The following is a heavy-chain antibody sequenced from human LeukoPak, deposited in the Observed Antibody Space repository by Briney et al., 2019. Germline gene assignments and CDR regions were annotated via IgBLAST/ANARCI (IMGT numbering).Heavy chain of an antibody. CDR1: GGSFSGYY. CDR2: INHSGST. D-gene: IGHD6-13*01. J-gene: IGHJ3*02. V-gene: IGHV4-34*01. CDR3: ARVPHSSWPSVAFDI. Sequence: SETLSLTCAVYGGSFSGYYWSWIRQPPGKGLEWIGEINHSGSTNYNPSLKSRVTISVDTSKNQSSLKLSSVTAADTAVYYCARVPHSSWPSVAFDIWGQGTMVTVSS.